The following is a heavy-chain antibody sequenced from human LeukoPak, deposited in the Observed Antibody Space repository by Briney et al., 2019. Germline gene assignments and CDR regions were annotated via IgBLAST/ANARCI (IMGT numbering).Heavy chain of an antibody. Sequence: GGSLRLSCAASGFTVSSNYMSWVRQAPGKGLEWVSAISGSGGSTYYADSVKGRFTISRDNSKNTLYLQMNSLRAEDTAVYYCAKDRGYSYVWAFDIWGQGTMVTVSS. J-gene: IGHJ3*02. CDR2: ISGSGGST. D-gene: IGHD5-18*01. CDR1: GFTVSSNY. CDR3: AKDRGYSYVWAFDI. V-gene: IGHV3-23*01.